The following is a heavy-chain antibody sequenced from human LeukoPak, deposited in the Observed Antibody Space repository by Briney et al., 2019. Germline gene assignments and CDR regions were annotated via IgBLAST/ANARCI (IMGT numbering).Heavy chain of an antibody. Sequence: GGSLRLSCAASGFTFPSYAMDWVRQAPGKGLEWVAVVSYDGTNKYYADSVKGRFTISRDDSKNTLYLQMNSLRAEDTAVYYCVKGGDYIWGAYRYYYYMDVWGKGTTVTVSS. D-gene: IGHD3-16*01. CDR3: VKGGDYIWGAYRYYYYMDV. V-gene: IGHV3-30*04. CDR2: VSYDGTNK. CDR1: GFTFPSYA. J-gene: IGHJ6*03.